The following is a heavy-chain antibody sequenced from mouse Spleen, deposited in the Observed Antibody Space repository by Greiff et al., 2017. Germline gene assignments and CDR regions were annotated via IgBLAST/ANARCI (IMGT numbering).Heavy chain of an antibody. CDR1: GFTFSSYA. CDR2: ISSGGGNT. V-gene: IGHV5-9-3*01. J-gene: IGHJ2*01. D-gene: IGHD4-1*01. Sequence: EVHLVESGGGLVKPGGSLKLSCAASGFTFSSYAMSWVRQTPEKRLEWVATISSGGGNTYYPDSVKGRFTISRDNAKNTLYLQMSSLKSEDTAMYYCARGLTAFDYWGQGTTLTVSS. CDR3: ARGLTAFDY.